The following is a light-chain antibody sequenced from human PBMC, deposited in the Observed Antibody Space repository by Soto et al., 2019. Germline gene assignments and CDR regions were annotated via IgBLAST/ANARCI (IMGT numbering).Light chain of an antibody. CDR3: QQYDNVFT. CDR1: QRISSW. CDR2: KAS. J-gene: IGKJ5*01. V-gene: IGKV1-5*03. Sequence: DIQMTQSPSTLSASVGDRVTITCRASQRISSWLAWYQQKPGKAPKLLIYKASSLESGVPSTFSGSGSGTNFTFTISSLQPEDIATYYCQQYDNVFTFGQGTRLEIK.